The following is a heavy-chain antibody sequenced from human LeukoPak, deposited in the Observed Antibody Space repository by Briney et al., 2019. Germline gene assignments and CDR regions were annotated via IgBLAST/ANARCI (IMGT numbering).Heavy chain of an antibody. J-gene: IGHJ5*02. Sequence: PSETLSLTCTVSGGSISSSSYYWGWLRQPPGKGLEWVSYISSSSSTIYYADSVKGRFTISRDNAKNSLYLQMNSLRAEDTAVYYCARVKGLNWFDPWGQGTLVTVSS. CDR2: ISSSSSTI. V-gene: IGHV3-48*01. CDR1: GGSISSSS. CDR3: ARVKGLNWFDP.